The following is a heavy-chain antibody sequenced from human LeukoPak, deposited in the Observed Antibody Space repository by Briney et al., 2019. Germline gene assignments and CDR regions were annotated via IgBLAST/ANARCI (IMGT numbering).Heavy chain of an antibody. D-gene: IGHD2-21*02. V-gene: IGHV4-4*07. CDR1: GGSISSYY. CDR2: IYTSGST. J-gene: IGHJ6*03. CDR3: ARGDKLDYYYYMDV. Sequence: SETLSLACTVSGGSISSYYWSWIRQPAGKGLEWIGRIYTSGSTNYNPSLKSRVTMSVDTSKNQFSLKLSSVTAADTAVYYCARGDKLDYYYYMDVWGKGTTVTVSS.